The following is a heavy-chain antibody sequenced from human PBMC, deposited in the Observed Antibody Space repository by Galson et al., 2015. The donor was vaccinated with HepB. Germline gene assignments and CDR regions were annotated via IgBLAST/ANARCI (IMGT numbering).Heavy chain of an antibody. CDR2: ITFSSSYI. D-gene: IGHD2-8*01. Sequence: SLRLSCAASGFTFRSYTMNWVRQAPGKGMEWVSSITFSSSYISYADSVKGRFTISRDNAKKTVYLQMSSLRDDDTAVYYCAREPLNGRNDSCFGLDVWGQGTTVTVAS. CDR1: GFTFRSYT. CDR3: AREPLNGRNDSCFGLDV. J-gene: IGHJ6*02. V-gene: IGHV3-21*01.